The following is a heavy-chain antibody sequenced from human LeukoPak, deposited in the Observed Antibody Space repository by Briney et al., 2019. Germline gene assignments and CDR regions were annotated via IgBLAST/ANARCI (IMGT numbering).Heavy chain of an antibody. Sequence: PSETLSLTCAVYGGSFSGYYWSWIRQPPGKGLEWIGEINHSGSTNYNPSLKSRVTISVDTSKNQFSLKLSSVTAADTAVYYCARGRGDTYYYDSSGYYVRFDPWGQGTLVTVPS. D-gene: IGHD3-22*01. CDR1: GGSFSGYY. CDR3: ARGRGDTYYYDSSGYYVRFDP. J-gene: IGHJ5*02. CDR2: INHSGST. V-gene: IGHV4-34*01.